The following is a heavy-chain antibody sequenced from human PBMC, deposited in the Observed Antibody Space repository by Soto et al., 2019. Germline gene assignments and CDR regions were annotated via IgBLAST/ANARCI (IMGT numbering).Heavy chain of an antibody. V-gene: IGHV3-66*01. CDR3: ARDDVLCYVGRRYGGPLDV. CDR2: IQSGGPT. CDR1: GFTVSSKY. D-gene: IGHD2-15*01. Sequence: GGSLRLSCAASGFTVSSKYMSWVRQAPGKGLEWVSLIQSGGPTYYADSVKGRFTISRDTSENTLHLQMDSLRAEDTAVYYCARDDVLCYVGRRYGGPLDVWCTGTTVTGSS. J-gene: IGHJ6*03.